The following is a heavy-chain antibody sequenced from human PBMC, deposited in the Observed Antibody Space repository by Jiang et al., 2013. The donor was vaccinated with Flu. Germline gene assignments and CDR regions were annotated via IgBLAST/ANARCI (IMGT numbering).Heavy chain of an antibody. J-gene: IGHJ4*02. CDR1: GYSFIYHW. CDR2: IDPSDSDT. Sequence: VQLVESGAEVRKPGESLRISCKASGYSFIYHWISWVRQMPGKGLEWMGRIDPSDSDTNYSPSFQGHVTISTDKSISTAFLQWSSLKASDTAIYYCARQDEGTTTDYWGQGTLVTVSS. D-gene: IGHD1-7*01. V-gene: IGHV5-10-1*01. CDR3: ARQDEGTTTDY.